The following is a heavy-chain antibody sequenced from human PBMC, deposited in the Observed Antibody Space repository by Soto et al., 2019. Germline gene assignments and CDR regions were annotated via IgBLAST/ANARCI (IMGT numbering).Heavy chain of an antibody. J-gene: IGHJ3*02. CDR3: ARRGALYYYDYGAFDI. V-gene: IGHV4-4*02. D-gene: IGHD3-22*01. CDR1: GVSISSHDW. Sequence: SETLSLTCAVSGVSISSHDWWTWVRQPPGKGLEWIGESHQSGNTNYNSSLESRVTISVDKSKDQFSLKLSSVTAADTAVYYCARRGALYYYDYGAFDIWGQGTMVTVSS. CDR2: SHQSGNT.